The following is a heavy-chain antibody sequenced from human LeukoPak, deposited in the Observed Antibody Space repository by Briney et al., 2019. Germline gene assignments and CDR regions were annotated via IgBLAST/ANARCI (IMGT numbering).Heavy chain of an antibody. CDR1: GFTFSSYA. J-gene: IGHJ4*02. CDR2: ISYDGSNK. D-gene: IGHD3-9*01. CDR3: AREGDLTGYYIFDY. V-gene: IGHV3-30*04. Sequence: GRSLRLSCAASGFTFSSYAMHWVRQAPGKGLEWVAVISYDGSNKYYADSVKGRFTIPRDNSKNTLYLQMNSLRAEDTAVYYCAREGDLTGYYIFDYWGQGTLVTVSS.